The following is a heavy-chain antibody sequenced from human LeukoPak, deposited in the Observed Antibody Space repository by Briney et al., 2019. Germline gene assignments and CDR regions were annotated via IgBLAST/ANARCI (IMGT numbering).Heavy chain of an antibody. CDR1: GFTFSNYA. V-gene: IGHV3-23*01. Sequence: GGSLRLSSAASGFTFSNYAMSWVRQAPGKGLGWVSAISGSGGSTYYADSVKGRFTISRDNSKNTLYLQMNSLRAEDTAVYYCANQHWWELSPSALYFDYWGQGTLVTVSS. CDR2: ISGSGGST. D-gene: IGHD1-26*01. J-gene: IGHJ4*02. CDR3: ANQHWWELSPSALYFDY.